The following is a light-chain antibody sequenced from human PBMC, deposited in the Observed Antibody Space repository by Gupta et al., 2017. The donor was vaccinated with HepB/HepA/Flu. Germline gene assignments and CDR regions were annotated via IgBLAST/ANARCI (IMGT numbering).Light chain of an antibody. CDR1: SLRSNY. V-gene: IGLV3-19*01. CDR2: GKN. J-gene: IGLJ2*01. CDR3: NSRDSSGNHL. Sequence: SSELTQDPAVSVALGQTVRITCQGDSLRSNYASRYQQKPGQAPVLVIYGKNNRPSGIPDRFSGSSSGNTASLTITGAQAEDEADYYCNSRDSSGNHLIGGGTKLTVL.